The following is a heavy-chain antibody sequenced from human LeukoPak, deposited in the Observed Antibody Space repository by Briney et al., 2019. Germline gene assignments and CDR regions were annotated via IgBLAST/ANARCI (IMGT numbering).Heavy chain of an antibody. CDR3: ARDGDDDYYDAFDI. CDR1: GGSISSYY. D-gene: IGHD4-17*01. Sequence: SETLSPTCTVSGGSISSYYWSWIRQPPGKGLEWIGYIYYSGSTNYNPSLKSRVSISVDTSKNQFSLKLSSVTAADTAVYYCARDGDDDYYDAFDIWGQGTMVTVSS. CDR2: IYYSGST. J-gene: IGHJ3*02. V-gene: IGHV4-59*01.